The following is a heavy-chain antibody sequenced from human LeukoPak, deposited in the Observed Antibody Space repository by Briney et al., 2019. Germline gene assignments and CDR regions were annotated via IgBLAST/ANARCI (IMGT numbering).Heavy chain of an antibody. V-gene: IGHV4-61*03. D-gene: IGHD3-22*01. CDR2: IYYTGKT. Sequence: PSETLSLTCTVSGDSVSNGNYYWSWLRQPRGKALEWIGYIYYTGKTYYNPSLEGRVTILVDTSRNHFSVKLSSVTAADTAVYYCARGPYSSGYFNTWGQGILVTVSS. CDR3: ARGPYSSGYFNT. J-gene: IGHJ4*02. CDR1: GDSVSNGNYY.